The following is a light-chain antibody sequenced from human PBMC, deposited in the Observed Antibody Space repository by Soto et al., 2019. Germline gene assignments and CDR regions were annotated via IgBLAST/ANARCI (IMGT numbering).Light chain of an antibody. J-gene: IGLJ1*01. V-gene: IGLV2-11*01. CDR3: CSYAGSPYV. Sequence: QSALTQPRSVSGSPGQSVTISCTGTSRDVGGYNYVSWYQQHPGKAPKLMICDVSKLPSGVPDRFSGSKSGNTASLTISGLQADDEADYYCCSYAGSPYVFGTGTKLTVL. CDR1: SRDVGGYNY. CDR2: DVS.